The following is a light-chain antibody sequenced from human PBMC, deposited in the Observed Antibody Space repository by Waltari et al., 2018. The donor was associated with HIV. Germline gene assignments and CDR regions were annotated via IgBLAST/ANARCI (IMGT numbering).Light chain of an antibody. CDR1: SSDVGSYNR. CDR3: SSYTNSSTWV. CDR2: EVS. Sequence: QSALTQPPSVSGSPGQSVTISCTGTSSDVGSYNRVSWYQQPPGTAPKLMIYEVSNRPSGVPDRFSGSKSGNTASLTISGLQAEDEADYYCSSYTNSSTWVFGGGTKLTVL. J-gene: IGLJ3*02. V-gene: IGLV2-18*02.